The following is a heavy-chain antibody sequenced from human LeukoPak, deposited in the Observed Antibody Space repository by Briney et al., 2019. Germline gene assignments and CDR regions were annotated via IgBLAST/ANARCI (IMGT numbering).Heavy chain of an antibody. D-gene: IGHD2-15*01. Sequence: PGGSLRLSCAASGFTFSSYSMNWVRQAPGKGLEWVAVISYDGSNKYYADSVKGRFTISRDNSKNTLYLQMNSLRAEDTAVYYCAKPSTEYCSGGSCYYFDYWGQGTLVTVSS. CDR1: GFTFSSYS. V-gene: IGHV3-30*18. J-gene: IGHJ4*02. CDR3: AKPSTEYCSGGSCYYFDY. CDR2: ISYDGSNK.